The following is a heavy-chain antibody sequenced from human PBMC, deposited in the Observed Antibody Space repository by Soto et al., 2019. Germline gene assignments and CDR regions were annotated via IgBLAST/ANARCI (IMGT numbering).Heavy chain of an antibody. Sequence: GESLKISCKGSGYSFTSYWIGWVRQMPGKGLEWMGIIYPGDSDTRYGPSFQGQVTISADKSISTAYLQWSSLKASDTAMYYCARPARYYDFWSGYYNDYYYGMDVWGQGTTVTVSS. J-gene: IGHJ6*02. CDR2: IYPGDSDT. V-gene: IGHV5-51*01. D-gene: IGHD3-3*01. CDR3: ARPARYYDFWSGYYNDYYYGMDV. CDR1: GYSFTSYW.